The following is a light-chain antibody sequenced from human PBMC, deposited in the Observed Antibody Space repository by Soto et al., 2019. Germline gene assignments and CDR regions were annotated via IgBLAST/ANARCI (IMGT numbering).Light chain of an antibody. CDR1: SSDVGGYNY. CDR2: EVN. J-gene: IGLJ2*01. V-gene: IGLV2-14*03. Sequence: QSALTQPASVSGPPGQSITISCSGTSSDVGGYNYVSWYQQHPGKAPKLIIYEVNNRPSGVSNRFSASKFGNTASLTISGLQAEDEADYYCSSLTNSSPVVFGGGTKLTV. CDR3: SSLTNSSPVV.